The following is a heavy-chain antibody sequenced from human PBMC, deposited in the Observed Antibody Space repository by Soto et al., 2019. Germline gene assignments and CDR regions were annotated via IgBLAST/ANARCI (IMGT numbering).Heavy chain of an antibody. CDR1: GYTFTSYW. J-gene: IGHJ4*02. Sequence: GESLKISCKGSGYTFTSYWIGWVRQMPGKGLEWMGIIYPSDSDTRYSPSFRGQVTISADKSITTAYLQWSSLKASDTAVYYCARKPRYSGGGYYFDYWGQGTLVTVSS. CDR3: ARKPRYSGGGYYFDY. D-gene: IGHD6-19*01. V-gene: IGHV5-51*01. CDR2: IYPSDSDT.